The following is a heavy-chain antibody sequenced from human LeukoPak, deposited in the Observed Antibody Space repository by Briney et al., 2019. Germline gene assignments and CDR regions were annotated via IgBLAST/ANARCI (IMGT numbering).Heavy chain of an antibody. CDR2: ISRSGGNI. Sequence: GGSLRLSCAASGFTFSSYEMNCVRQAPGKGLEWVSYISRSGGNIYYADSVKGRFTISRDNAKNSLYLQMNSLRAEDTAVYYCAREISTGHCFDYWGQGTLVTVSS. CDR3: AREISTGHCFDY. D-gene: IGHD3-10*01. CDR1: GFTFSSYE. J-gene: IGHJ4*02. V-gene: IGHV3-48*03.